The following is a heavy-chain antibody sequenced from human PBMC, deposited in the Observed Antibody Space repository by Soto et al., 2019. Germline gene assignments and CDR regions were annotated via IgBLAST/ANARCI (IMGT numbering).Heavy chain of an antibody. CDR1: GGSFSGYY. V-gene: IGHV4-34*01. Sequence: PSETLSLTCAVYGGSFSGYYWSWIRQPPGKGLEWIGEINHSGSTNYNPSLKSRVTISVDTSKNQFSLKLSSVTAADTAVYYCAASHYDFWSGYLYYMDVWGKGTTVTVSS. CDR2: INHSGST. J-gene: IGHJ6*03. D-gene: IGHD3-3*01. CDR3: AASHYDFWSGYLYYMDV.